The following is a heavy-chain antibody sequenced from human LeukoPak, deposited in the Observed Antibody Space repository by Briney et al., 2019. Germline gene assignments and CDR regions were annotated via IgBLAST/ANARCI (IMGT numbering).Heavy chain of an antibody. CDR2: ISYSGST. CDR3: ARDYGNNWFDP. V-gene: IGHV4-31*03. Sequence: SETLSLTCTVSGGSVSSGGYYWSWIRQHPGKGLEWIGYISYSGSTYYNPSLKSRFTLSVDTSKNQFSLKLSSVTAADTAMYYCARDYGNNWFDPWGQGTLVTVSS. CDR1: GGSVSSGGYY. J-gene: IGHJ5*02. D-gene: IGHD4-17*01.